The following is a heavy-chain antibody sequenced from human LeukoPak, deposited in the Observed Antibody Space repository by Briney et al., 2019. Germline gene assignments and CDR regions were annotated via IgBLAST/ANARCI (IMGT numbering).Heavy chain of an antibody. CDR1: GYTFTSYY. J-gene: IGHJ5*02. CDR2: INPNSGGT. Sequence: ASVKVSCKASGYTFTSYYMHWVRQAPGQGLEWMGWINPNSGGTHYTQKFQGRVTMTRDTSISTAYMELSRLRSDDTAVCYCARDRRRLGTTRTNWFDPWGQGTLVTVSS. D-gene: IGHD5-12*01. CDR3: ARDRRRLGTTRTNWFDP. V-gene: IGHV1-2*02.